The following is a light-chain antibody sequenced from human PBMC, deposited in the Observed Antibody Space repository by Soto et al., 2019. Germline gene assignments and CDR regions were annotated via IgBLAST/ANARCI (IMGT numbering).Light chain of an antibody. CDR3: SSFTSTSTV. J-gene: IGLJ2*01. V-gene: IGLV2-14*03. CDR2: DVN. CDR1: TSDIGGSNY. Sequence: QSALTQPASVSGSPGQSITISCTGATSDIGGSNYVSWYQQHPGKAPKLMLYDVNNRPSGVSNRFSGSKSGNTACLTISGLQAEDEADYYCSSFTSTSTVFGGGTKVTVL.